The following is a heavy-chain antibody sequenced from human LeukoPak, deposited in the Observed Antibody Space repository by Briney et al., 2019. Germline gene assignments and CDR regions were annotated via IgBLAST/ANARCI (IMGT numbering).Heavy chain of an antibody. CDR3: ARVFAAAVDY. J-gene: IGHJ4*02. D-gene: IGHD6-13*01. CDR1: GFTFSSYG. CDR2: ISYDGSSE. Sequence: GGSLRLSCVGSGFTFSSYGIHWVRQLPGKGPEWVAIISYDGSSEFYADSVKGRFKISRDNSKNTVNLQMNSLRAEDTAVYYCARVFAAAVDYWGQGTLVTVSS. V-gene: IGHV3-33*05.